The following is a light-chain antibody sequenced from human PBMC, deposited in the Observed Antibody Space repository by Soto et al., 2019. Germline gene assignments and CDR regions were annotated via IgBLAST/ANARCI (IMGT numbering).Light chain of an antibody. CDR3: QSYDSSLRGV. J-gene: IGLJ1*01. V-gene: IGLV1-40*01. CDR2: ANN. CDR1: NSDIGAGYD. Sequence: QSVLTQPPSVSGAPGQRVTISCTGSNSDIGAGYDVHWYQQLPGTAPKLVIYANNNRPSGVPDRFSVSKSGTSASLAITGLQADDEADYYCQSYDSSLRGVFGTGTKLTVL.